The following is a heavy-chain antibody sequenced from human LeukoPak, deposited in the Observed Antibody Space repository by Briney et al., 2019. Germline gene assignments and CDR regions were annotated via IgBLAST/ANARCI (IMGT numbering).Heavy chain of an antibody. D-gene: IGHD3-3*01. CDR3: VSGFLQWLY. Sequence: GGSLRLSCAASGFSFSSYWMSWVRQAPGRGLEWVANINPDGSNMLYVDSVKGRFTISRDNAKNSLYLQMNNLRAEDTAVYFCVSGFLQWLYWGQGTLVTVSS. J-gene: IGHJ4*02. V-gene: IGHV3-7*01. CDR2: INPDGSNM. CDR1: GFSFSSYW.